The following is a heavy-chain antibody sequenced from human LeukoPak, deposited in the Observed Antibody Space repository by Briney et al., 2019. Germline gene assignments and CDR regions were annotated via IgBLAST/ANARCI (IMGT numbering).Heavy chain of an antibody. D-gene: IGHD1-26*01. CDR3: ARTLARASSSGSYYGAFDI. CDR1: GFTFSTYG. J-gene: IGHJ3*02. CDR2: ISSDNSII. V-gene: IGHV3-48*04. Sequence: GGSLRLSCAASGFTFSTYGMNWVRQAPGKGLEWISYISSDNSIIYYADSVKGRFTISRDNAKNSLHLQMSSLRTEDTAVYYCARTLARASSSGSYYGAFDIWGQGTMVTVSS.